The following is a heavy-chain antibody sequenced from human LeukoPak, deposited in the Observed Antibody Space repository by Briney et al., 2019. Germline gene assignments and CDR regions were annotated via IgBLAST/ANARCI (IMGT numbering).Heavy chain of an antibody. CDR2: IYYSGST. D-gene: IGHD6-19*01. J-gene: IGHJ4*02. V-gene: IGHV4-39*07. CDR1: GGSISSSSYY. Sequence: RASETLSLTCTVSGGSISSSSYYWGWIRQPPGKGLEWIGSIYYSGSTYYNPSLKSRVTISVDTSKNQFSLKLSSVTAADTAVYYCARVGNRYQVGSGWPFDYWGQGTLVTVSS. CDR3: ARVGNRYQVGSGWPFDY.